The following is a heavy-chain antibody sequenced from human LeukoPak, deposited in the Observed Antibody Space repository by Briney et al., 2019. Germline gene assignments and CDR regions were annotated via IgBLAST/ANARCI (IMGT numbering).Heavy chain of an antibody. CDR2: MWYGGTDE. CDR3: ARGLYCTSSSCYFGGGNFYYYMDV. Sequence: GGALRLSCAASGFTFSSYGMHWVRQAPGKGLEWVAVMWYGGTDEYYADSVKGRFSISRENSKNMLYLQMNSLRAEDTAIYYCARGLYCTSSSCYFGGGNFYYYMDVWGRGTTVTVSS. D-gene: IGHD2-2*01. V-gene: IGHV3-33*01. CDR1: GFTFSSYG. J-gene: IGHJ6*03.